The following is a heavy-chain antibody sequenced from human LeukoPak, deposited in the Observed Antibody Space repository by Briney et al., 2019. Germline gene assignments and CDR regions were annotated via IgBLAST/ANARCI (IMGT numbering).Heavy chain of an antibody. Sequence: SGGSLRLSCAASGFTFSSYSMNWVRQAPGKGLEWVSSISSSSSHIYYADSVKGRFTISRDNAKNSLYLQMNSLRAEDTAVYYCARDSHIVVVPAAVQGWFDPWGQGTLVTVSS. V-gene: IGHV3-21*01. CDR3: ARDSHIVVVPAAVQGWFDP. J-gene: IGHJ5*02. D-gene: IGHD2-2*01. CDR2: ISSSSSHI. CDR1: GFTFSSYS.